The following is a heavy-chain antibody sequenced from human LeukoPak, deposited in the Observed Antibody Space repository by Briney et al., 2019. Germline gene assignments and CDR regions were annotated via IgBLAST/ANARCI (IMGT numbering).Heavy chain of an antibody. D-gene: IGHD3-10*01. V-gene: IGHV3-33*01. J-gene: IGHJ4*02. CDR3: ARGGKYYYVSGSPAFDY. CDR1: GFTFSSHG. Sequence: GRSLRLSCAASGFTFSSHGMHWVRQAPGKGLNWVAVIWYDGSNIYYADSVKGRFTISRDNSKNTLYLQMNSLRVEDTAVYYCARGGKYYYVSGSPAFDYLGQGTLVTASS. CDR2: IWYDGSNI.